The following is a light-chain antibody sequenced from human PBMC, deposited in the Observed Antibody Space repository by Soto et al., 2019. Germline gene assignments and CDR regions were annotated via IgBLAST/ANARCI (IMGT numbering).Light chain of an antibody. CDR3: CSYVDTDTWV. J-gene: IGLJ3*02. V-gene: IGLV2-11*01. Sequence: LTQPRSVSGSPGQSVTISCTGTNSDVGGYNYVSWYQQYPGKAPKLMISGVSERPSGVPDRFSGSKSGNTASLTISGLQAEDEADYYCCSYVDTDTWVFGGGTK. CDR2: GVS. CDR1: NSDVGGYNY.